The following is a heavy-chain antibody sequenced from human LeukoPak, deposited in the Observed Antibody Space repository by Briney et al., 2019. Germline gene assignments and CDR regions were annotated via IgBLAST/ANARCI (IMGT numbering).Heavy chain of an antibody. CDR3: ARVSAIWSGYYRDY. V-gene: IGHV3-21*01. Sequence: GGSLRLSCAASGFTFSSYSMNWVRQAPGKGLEWVSSISSSRSYIYYADSVKGRFTISRDNAKNSLYLQMNSLRAEDTAVYYCARVSAIWSGYYRDYWGQGTLVTVSS. D-gene: IGHD3-3*01. CDR2: ISSSRSYI. CDR1: GFTFSSYS. J-gene: IGHJ4*02.